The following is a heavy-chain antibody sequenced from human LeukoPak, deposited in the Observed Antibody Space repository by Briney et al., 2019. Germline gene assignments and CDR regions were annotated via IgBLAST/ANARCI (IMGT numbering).Heavy chain of an antibody. CDR3: ARENDIGIDY. J-gene: IGHJ4*02. CDR1: GFTFSSYE. CDR2: ISSSGSTI. Sequence: GGSLRLSCAASGFTFSSYEMNWVRQAPGKGLEWVSYISSSGSTIYYADSVKGRFTISRDNAKNSLYLQMNSLRAKDTAVYYCARENDIGIDYWGQGTLVTVSS. V-gene: IGHV3-48*03. D-gene: IGHD3-9*01.